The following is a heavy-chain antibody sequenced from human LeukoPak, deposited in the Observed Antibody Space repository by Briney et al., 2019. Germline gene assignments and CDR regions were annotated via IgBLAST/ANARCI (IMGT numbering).Heavy chain of an antibody. CDR2: IYSNGSP. CDR3: ARGQNGVNDPQN. Sequence: SETLSLTCSVSGGSINRYYFSWIRQSAGKGLEWIGRIYSNGSPDYNPSLNSRVTMSVDTSKNQVSLKLYSMTAADTAVYYCARGQNGVNDPQNWGQGTLVTVSS. V-gene: IGHV4-4*07. CDR1: GGSINRYY. J-gene: IGHJ4*02. D-gene: IGHD2-8*01.